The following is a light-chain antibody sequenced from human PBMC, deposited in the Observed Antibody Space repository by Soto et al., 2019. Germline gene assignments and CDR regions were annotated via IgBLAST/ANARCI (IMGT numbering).Light chain of an antibody. CDR1: QGISRY. CDR2: AAS. V-gene: IGKV1-9*01. Sequence: IQLTQSPASLSASVGDSVTITCRASQGISRYLSWYQQKPGRAPKLLISAASTLQSGVPARFSGSGSGTDFTLSITSLQPEDFATYYCQQLNTYPVTFGGGTKVDI. CDR3: QQLNTYPVT. J-gene: IGKJ4*01.